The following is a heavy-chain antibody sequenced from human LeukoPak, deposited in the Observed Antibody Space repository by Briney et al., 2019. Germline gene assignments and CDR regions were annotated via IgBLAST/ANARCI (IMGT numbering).Heavy chain of an antibody. J-gene: IGHJ5*02. CDR1: GGSFSGYY. Sequence: SETLSLTCAVYGGSFSGYYWSWIRQPPGKGLEWIGEINHSGSTNYNPSLKSRVTISVDTSKNQFSLKLSSVTAADTAVYHCATLMGNDRLDPWGQGTLVTVSS. D-gene: IGHD3-9*01. CDR2: INHSGST. V-gene: IGHV4-34*01. CDR3: ATLMGNDRLDP.